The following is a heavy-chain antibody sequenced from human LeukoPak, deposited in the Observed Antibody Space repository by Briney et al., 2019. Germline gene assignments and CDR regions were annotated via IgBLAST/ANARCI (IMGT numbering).Heavy chain of an antibody. CDR1: GFTFSNYW. J-gene: IGHJ4*02. CDR2: INQDGSEK. Sequence: GGSLRLSCAASGFTFSNYWMSWVRQAPGKGLEWVANINQDGSEKYYVDSVKGRFTISRDNAKNSLYLQMNSLRAEDTAVYYCARDAAMANDYWGQGTPVTVSS. D-gene: IGHD5-18*01. V-gene: IGHV3-7*01. CDR3: ARDAAMANDY.